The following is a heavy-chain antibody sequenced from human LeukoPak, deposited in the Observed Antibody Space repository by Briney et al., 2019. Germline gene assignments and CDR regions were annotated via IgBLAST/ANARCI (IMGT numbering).Heavy chain of an antibody. V-gene: IGHV4-34*01. CDR2: INHNGGT. J-gene: IGHJ6*03. CDR3: ARVGYRYSINDWSRTGLGAYPTKYYYYMDI. D-gene: IGHD5-18*01. CDR1: GGSFSDYS. Sequence: SETLSLTCAVYGGSFSDYSWTWIRQAPGEGLEWIGEINHNGGTNHNPSLVRRVIMSVDTSKNQFSLKVSSVTAADTAVYYCARVGYRYSINDWSRTGLGAYPTKYYYYMDIWGKGTTVTVSS.